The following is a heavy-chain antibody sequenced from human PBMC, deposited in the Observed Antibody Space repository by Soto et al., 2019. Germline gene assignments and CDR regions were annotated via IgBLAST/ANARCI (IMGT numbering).Heavy chain of an antibody. CDR3: FRVLAATLGY. J-gene: IGHJ4*01. CDR1: GGSFTNSSYH. V-gene: IGHV4-39*02. CDR2: LYYRGTT. D-gene: IGHD3-10*01. Sequence: ASETLSLTCKVSGGSFTNSSYHWGWIRQTPGKGLEWIATLYYRGTTDYNSALRSRATMSVDTSKDHFSLTLTSVTVADTAVYFCFRVLAATLGYWGHGNPVTVSS.